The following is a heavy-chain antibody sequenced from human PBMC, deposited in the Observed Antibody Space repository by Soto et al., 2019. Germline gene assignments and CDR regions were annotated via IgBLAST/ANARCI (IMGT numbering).Heavy chain of an antibody. D-gene: IGHD6-13*01. Sequence: QVQLVESGGGVVQPGRSLRLSCAASGFTFSSYGMHWVRQAPGKGLEWVVVISYDGSNKYYADSVKGRFTISRDNSKNTLYLQMNSLRAEDTAVYYCAKGTGLIAAAGLLDYWGQGTLVTVSS. CDR3: AKGTGLIAAAGLLDY. CDR2: ISYDGSNK. V-gene: IGHV3-30*18. J-gene: IGHJ4*01. CDR1: GFTFSSYG.